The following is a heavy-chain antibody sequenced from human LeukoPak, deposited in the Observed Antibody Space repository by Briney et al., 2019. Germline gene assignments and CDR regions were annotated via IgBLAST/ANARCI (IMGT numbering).Heavy chain of an antibody. CDR2: IYYSGST. D-gene: IGHD5-12*01. Sequence: SETLSLTCTVSGGSISSYYWSWIRQPPGKGLEWIGYIYYSGSTNYNPSLKSRVTISVDTSKNQFSLKLSSVTAADTAVYYCARDSAGSGYDLVYWGQGTLVTVSS. CDR1: GGSISSYY. J-gene: IGHJ4*02. V-gene: IGHV4-59*01. CDR3: ARDSAGSGYDLVY.